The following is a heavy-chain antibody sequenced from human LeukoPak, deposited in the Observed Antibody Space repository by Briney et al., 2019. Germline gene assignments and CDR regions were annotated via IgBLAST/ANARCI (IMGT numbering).Heavy chain of an antibody. CDR1: GLIFSSSA. Sequence: GGSLRLSCAASGLIFSSSAMSWVRQAPGEGLGWVSVIDGSGQTTYYADSVKGRFTISRDNSKNTVYLQLTSLRVEDTAVYYCAKVAAWTYFDSWGQGTLVTVSS. CDR3: AKVAAWTYFDS. CDR2: IDGSGQTT. V-gene: IGHV3-23*01. D-gene: IGHD3/OR15-3a*01. J-gene: IGHJ4*02.